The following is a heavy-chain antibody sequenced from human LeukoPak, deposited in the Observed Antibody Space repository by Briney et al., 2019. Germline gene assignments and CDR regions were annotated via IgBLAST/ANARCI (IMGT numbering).Heavy chain of an antibody. CDR3: AKLGDYDFWSGYLLFDY. CDR1: GFTFSSFA. V-gene: IGHV3-23*01. D-gene: IGHD3-3*01. Sequence: GGSLRPSCAASGFTFSSFAMSWVRQAPGKGLEWVSAIRGSGGTTYYADSVKGRFTISRDNSKNTLYLQMNSLRAEDTAVYFCAKLGDYDFWSGYLLFDYWGQGTLVTVSS. J-gene: IGHJ4*02. CDR2: IRGSGGTT.